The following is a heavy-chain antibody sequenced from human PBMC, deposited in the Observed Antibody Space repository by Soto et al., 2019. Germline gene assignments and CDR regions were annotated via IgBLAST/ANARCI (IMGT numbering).Heavy chain of an antibody. CDR2: IYYSGST. Sequence: SETLSLTCTVSGGPISSSSYYWGWIRQPPGKGLEWIGSIYYSGSTYYNPSLKSRVTISVDTSKNQFSLKLSSVTAADTAVYYCARHLGSGSRGDYWGQGTLVTVSS. CDR3: ARHLGSGSRGDY. D-gene: IGHD3-10*01. V-gene: IGHV4-39*01. J-gene: IGHJ4*02. CDR1: GGPISSSSYY.